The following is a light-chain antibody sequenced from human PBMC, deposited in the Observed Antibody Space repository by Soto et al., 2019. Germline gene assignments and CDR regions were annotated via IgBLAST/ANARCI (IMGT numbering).Light chain of an antibody. CDR3: AVWDVSLKAWV. CDR2: SNN. J-gene: IGLJ3*02. CDR1: SSNIGSDA. V-gene: IGLV1-44*01. Sequence: QAVVTQPPSASGTPGQRVTISCSGSSSNIGSDAVSWFQHLPGTAPKLLIYSNNQRHSGVPDRFAGSKSGTSAALAISGLQSEDEAHDYWAVWDVSLKAWVFGGGTKMTVL.